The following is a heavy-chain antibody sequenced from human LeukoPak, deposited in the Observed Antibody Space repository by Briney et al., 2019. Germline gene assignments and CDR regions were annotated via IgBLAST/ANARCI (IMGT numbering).Heavy chain of an antibody. D-gene: IGHD6-13*01. CDR1: GFTFSSFW. CDR2: IKQDGSEK. J-gene: IGHJ4*02. Sequence: GGSLRLSCAASGFTFSSFWMSWVRQAPGKGLEWVANIKQDGSEKYYVDFVKGRFTISRDNAKNSLYLQMNSLRAEDTAVYYCARVVSSWEGYFDYWGQGTLVTVSS. CDR3: ARVVSSWEGYFDY. V-gene: IGHV3-7*01.